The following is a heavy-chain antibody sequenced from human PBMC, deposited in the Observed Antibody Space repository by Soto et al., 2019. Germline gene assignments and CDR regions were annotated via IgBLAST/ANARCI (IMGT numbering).Heavy chain of an antibody. CDR1: GYTFTGYY. J-gene: IGHJ6*03. D-gene: IGHD2-15*01. CDR2: INPNSGGT. Sequence: ASVKVSCKASGYTFTGYYTHWVRQAPGQGLEWMGWINPNSGGTNYAQKFQGWVTMTRDTSISTAYMELSRLRSDDTAVYYCARGPSLVVAATPRYYYYYMDVWGKGTTVTVSS. V-gene: IGHV1-2*04. CDR3: ARGPSLVVAATPRYYYYYMDV.